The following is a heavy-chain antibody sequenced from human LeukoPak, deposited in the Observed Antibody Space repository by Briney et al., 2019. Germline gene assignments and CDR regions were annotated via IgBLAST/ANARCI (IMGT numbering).Heavy chain of an antibody. J-gene: IGHJ4*02. CDR1: GFTFNDYA. Sequence: GGSQRLSCGASGFTFNDYAMHWVRQAPGKGLEWVAGLSWNSDNIGYADSVKGRFTISRDNSKNTLYLQMNSLRAEDTAVYYCAMENYYDSSGYHWGRGTLVTVSS. CDR2: LSWNSDNI. V-gene: IGHV3-9*01. CDR3: AMENYYDSSGYH. D-gene: IGHD3-22*01.